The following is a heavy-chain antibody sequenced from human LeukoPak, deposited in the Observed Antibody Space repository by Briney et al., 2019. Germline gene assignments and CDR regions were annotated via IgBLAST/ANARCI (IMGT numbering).Heavy chain of an antibody. CDR3: ARAPKRYSSSWYYSDY. V-gene: IGHV4-30-2*01. CDR1: GGSISSADYY. J-gene: IGHJ4*02. D-gene: IGHD6-13*01. CDR2: ISHSGGT. Sequence: PSETLSLTCSVSGGSISSADYYWTWIRQPPGKGLEWIGYISHSGGTYYNSSLLSRVTISVDTSKNQFSLKLSSVTAADTAVYYCARAPKRYSSSWYYSDYWGQGTLVTVSS.